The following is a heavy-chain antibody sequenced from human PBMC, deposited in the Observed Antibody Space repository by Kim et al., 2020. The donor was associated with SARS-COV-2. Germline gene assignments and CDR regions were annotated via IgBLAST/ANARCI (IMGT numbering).Heavy chain of an antibody. V-gene: IGHV3-23*01. D-gene: IGHD1-1*01. J-gene: IGHJ4*02. CDR3: AKALYNWNGAFDY. Sequence: YADSVKGRFTISRDNSKNTLYLQMNSLRAEDTAVYYCAKALYNWNGAFDYWGQGTLVTVSS.